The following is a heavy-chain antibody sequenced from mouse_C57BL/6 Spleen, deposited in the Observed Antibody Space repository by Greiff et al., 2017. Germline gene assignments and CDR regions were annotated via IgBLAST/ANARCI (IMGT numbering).Heavy chain of an antibody. CDR1: GYTFTDYN. Sequence: EVQLQQPGPELVKPGASVKLPCKASGYTFTDYNMHWVKQSPGQSLEWIGDINPSNSGTIYNQKFKGKATLTVDKSSSTAYMELRSLTSEETAVYYGAKICDGNFFDYWGPGTTLTVSS. J-gene: IGHJ2*01. V-gene: IGHV1-18*01. CDR3: AKICDGNFFDY. CDR2: INPSNSGT. D-gene: IGHD2-1*01.